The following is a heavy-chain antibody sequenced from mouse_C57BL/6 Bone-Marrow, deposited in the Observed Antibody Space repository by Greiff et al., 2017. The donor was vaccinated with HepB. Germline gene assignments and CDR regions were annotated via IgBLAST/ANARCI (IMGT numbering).Heavy chain of an antibody. V-gene: IGHV1-5*01. CDR2: IYPGNSDT. CDR3: TRNYGSSYFDY. D-gene: IGHD1-1*01. J-gene: IGHJ2*01. CDR1: GYTFTSYW. Sequence: EVQLQQSGTVLARPGASVKMSCKTSGYTFTSYWMHWVKQRPGQGLEWIGAIYPGNSDTSYNQKFKGKAKLTAVTSASTAYMEPSSLTNEDSAVYYCTRNYGSSYFDYWGQGTTLTVSS.